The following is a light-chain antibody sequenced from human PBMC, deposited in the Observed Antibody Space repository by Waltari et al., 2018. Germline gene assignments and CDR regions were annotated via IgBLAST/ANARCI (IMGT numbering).Light chain of an antibody. Sequence: IVLTQSPDTLSLSPGQRATLSCMASQTINNNFLVWYQQKPGQAPRLLIHGASSRATGFPDRFRGSGSGTDFTLTISRLAPEDVAVYYCQPYDGSILTFGGGTKVEI. CDR1: QTINNNF. CDR3: QPYDGSILT. CDR2: GAS. V-gene: IGKV3-20*01. J-gene: IGKJ4*01.